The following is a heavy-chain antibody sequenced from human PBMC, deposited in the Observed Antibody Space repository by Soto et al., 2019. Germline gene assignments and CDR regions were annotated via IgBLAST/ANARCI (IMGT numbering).Heavy chain of an antibody. CDR2: IKSKTDGGTT. J-gene: IGHJ4*02. CDR1: GFTFSNAW. Sequence: EVQLVESGGGLVKPGGSLRLSCAASGFTFSNAWMSWVRQAPGKGLEWVGRIKSKTDGGTTDYAAPVKGRITISRDDSKNTLYLQMNSLKTEDTAVYYCTTEVDCGGDCYCWGQGTLVTVSS. D-gene: IGHD2-21*02. CDR3: TTEVDCGGDCYC. V-gene: IGHV3-15*01.